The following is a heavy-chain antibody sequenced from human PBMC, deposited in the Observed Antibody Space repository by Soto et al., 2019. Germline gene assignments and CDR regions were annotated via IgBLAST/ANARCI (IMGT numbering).Heavy chain of an antibody. Sequence: SETLSLTCTVSGGSISSYYWSWIRQPPGKGLEWIGYIYFRGTTNYNPSLKSRVTMSADTSKNQFSLKLNSVTAADTAVYYCARMNYYDTSGYPFDYWGRGMMVTV. J-gene: IGHJ4*02. CDR1: GGSISSYY. D-gene: IGHD3-22*01. V-gene: IGHV4-59*01. CDR3: ARMNYYDTSGYPFDY. CDR2: IYFRGTT.